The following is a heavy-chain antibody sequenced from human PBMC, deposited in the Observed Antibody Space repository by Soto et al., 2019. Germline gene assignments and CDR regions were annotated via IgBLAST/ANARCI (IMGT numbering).Heavy chain of an antibody. D-gene: IGHD3-10*01. J-gene: IGHJ4*02. CDR3: ARVGGFGATTIDY. Sequence: QVQLQESGPGLVKPSQTLSLTCTVSGGSISSGDYYWSWIRQPPGKGLEWIGYIYYSGSTYYNPSLKSRGTLSEDTSKNQFSLKLSSVTAADTAVYYCARVGGFGATTIDYWGQGTLVTVSS. CDR1: GGSISSGDYY. CDR2: IYYSGST. V-gene: IGHV4-30-4*01.